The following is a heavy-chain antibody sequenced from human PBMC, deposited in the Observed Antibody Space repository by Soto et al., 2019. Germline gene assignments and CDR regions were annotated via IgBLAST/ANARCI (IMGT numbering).Heavy chain of an antibody. CDR3: AREAGYCSRTSCYRRAFDT. Sequence: EVQLVESGGDLVQPGGSLRLSCAASGFTFSGHWMHWVRQVPGKGLDWVSRINTDGATSTYADSVKGRFTISRDNAKNTLYLQMSALRADDTALYYCAREAGYCSRTSCYRRAFDTWGQGTTVTVSS. CDR1: GFTFSGHW. CDR2: INTDGATS. D-gene: IGHD2-2*01. J-gene: IGHJ3*02. V-gene: IGHV3-74*03.